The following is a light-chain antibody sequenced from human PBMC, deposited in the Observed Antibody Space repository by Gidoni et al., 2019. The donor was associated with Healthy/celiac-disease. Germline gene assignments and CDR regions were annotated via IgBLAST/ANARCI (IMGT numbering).Light chain of an antibody. CDR2: EVS. J-gene: IGLJ3*02. CDR1: SSDVGGYNY. Sequence: QSGLPQPASVSESPGQSITISCTGTSSDVGGYNYVSWYQQHPGKAPKLMIYEVSNRPSGVSNRFSGSKSGNTASLTISGLQAEDEADYYCISYTSSSTWVFGGGTKLTVL. CDR3: ISYTSSSTWV. V-gene: IGLV2-14*01.